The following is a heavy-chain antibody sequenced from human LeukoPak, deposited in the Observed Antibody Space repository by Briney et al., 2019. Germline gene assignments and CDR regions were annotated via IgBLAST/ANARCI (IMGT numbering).Heavy chain of an antibody. D-gene: IGHD2-21*02. Sequence: GGSLRLSCTASGFIVSSHYMSWVRQAPGKGLEWVSLIHGDVTTYYSDSVRGRFTTSRDNSKNTVFLQMNSLRAEDTAVYYCASGDWARPFFDYWGQGTLVTVSS. CDR1: GFIVSSHY. J-gene: IGHJ4*02. V-gene: IGHV3-53*01. CDR2: IHGDVTT. CDR3: ASGDWARPFFDY.